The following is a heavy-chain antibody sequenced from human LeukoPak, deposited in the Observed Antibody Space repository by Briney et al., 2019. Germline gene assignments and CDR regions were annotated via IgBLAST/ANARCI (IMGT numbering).Heavy chain of an antibody. CDR2: IYPGDSDT. CDR1: GYSFTSYR. J-gene: IGHJ4*02. CDR3: ARRGRIAVAGTGFDY. Sequence: GESLKISCKGSGYSFTSYRIGWVRQMPGKGLEWMGIIYPGDSDTRYSPSFQGQVTISADKSISTAYLQWSSLKASDTAMYYCARRGRIAVAGTGFDYWGQGTLVTVSS. D-gene: IGHD6-19*01. V-gene: IGHV5-51*01.